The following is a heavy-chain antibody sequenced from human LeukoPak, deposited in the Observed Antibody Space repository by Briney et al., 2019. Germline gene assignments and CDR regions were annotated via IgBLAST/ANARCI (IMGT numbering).Heavy chain of an antibody. Sequence: SVRVSCKASGGTFSSYAISWVRQAPGQGLEWMGGIIPIFGTANYAQKFQGRVTITADESTSTAYMELSSLRSEDTAVYYCARVSLGSYGSQHYYYYGMDVWGQGTTVTVSS. V-gene: IGHV1-69*13. J-gene: IGHJ6*02. CDR2: IIPIFGTA. D-gene: IGHD1-26*01. CDR3: ARVSLGSYGSQHYYYYGMDV. CDR1: GGTFSSYA.